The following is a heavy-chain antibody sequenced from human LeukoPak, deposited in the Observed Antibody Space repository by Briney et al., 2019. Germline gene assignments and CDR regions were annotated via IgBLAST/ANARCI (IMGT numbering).Heavy chain of an antibody. Sequence: SQTLSLTCAVSGGSISSGGYSWSWIRQPPGEGLEWIGYIYHSGSTYYNPSLKSRVTISVDRSKNQFSLKLSSVTAADTAVYYCARILGGEWGGSYPIDYYFDYWGQGTLVTVSS. D-gene: IGHD1-26*01. V-gene: IGHV4-30-2*01. CDR1: GGSISSGGYS. J-gene: IGHJ4*02. CDR3: ARILGGEWGGSYPIDYYFDY. CDR2: IYHSGST.